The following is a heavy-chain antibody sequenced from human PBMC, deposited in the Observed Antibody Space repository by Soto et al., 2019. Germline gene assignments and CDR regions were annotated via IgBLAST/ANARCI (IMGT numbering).Heavy chain of an antibody. V-gene: IGHV1-69*12. CDR1: GGTFSSYA. J-gene: IGHJ6*02. CDR2: IIPIFGTA. CDR3: ARHVPAAGYYYGMDV. Sequence: QVQLVQSGAEVKKPGSSVKVSCKASGGTFSSYAISWVRQAPGQGLEWMGGIIPIFGTANYAEKFQGRVTITADESTSTAYMELSGLRSEDTAVYYCARHVPAAGYYYGMDVWGQGTTVTVSS. D-gene: IGHD2-2*01.